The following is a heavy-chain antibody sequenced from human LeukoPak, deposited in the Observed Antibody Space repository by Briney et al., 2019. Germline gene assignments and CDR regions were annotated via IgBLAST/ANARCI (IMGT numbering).Heavy chain of an antibody. CDR2: ISSSSSYI. D-gene: IGHD4-17*01. V-gene: IGHV3-21*01. Sequence: GGSLRLSCAASGFTFSSYSMNWVRQAPGKGLEWVSSISSSSSYIYYADSVKGRFTISRDNAKNSLYLQMNSLRAEDTAVDYCAREDYENWFDPWGQGTLVTVSS. CDR1: GFTFSSYS. CDR3: AREDYENWFDP. J-gene: IGHJ5*02.